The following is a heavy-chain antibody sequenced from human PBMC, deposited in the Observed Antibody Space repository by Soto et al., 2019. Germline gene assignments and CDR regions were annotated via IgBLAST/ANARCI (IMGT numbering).Heavy chain of an antibody. Sequence: PGGSLRLTCVASGFTFINFAMSWVRHSPGKGLEWVSAISGGGGTTWYADSVRGRFTISRDNSKNTLYLQMNSLRAEDTAVYYCAKFGASGSYFQFDYWGQGTLVMVSS. D-gene: IGHD3-10*01. CDR1: GFTFINFA. CDR2: ISGGGGTT. J-gene: IGHJ4*02. CDR3: AKFGASGSYFQFDY. V-gene: IGHV3-23*01.